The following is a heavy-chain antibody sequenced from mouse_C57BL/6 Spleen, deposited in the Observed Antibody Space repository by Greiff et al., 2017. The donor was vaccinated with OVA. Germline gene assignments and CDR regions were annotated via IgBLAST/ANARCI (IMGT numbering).Heavy chain of an antibody. Sequence: EVMLVESGGDLVKPGGSLKLSCAASGFTFSSYGMSWVRQTPDKRLEWVATISSGGSYTYYPDSVKGRFTISRDNAKNTLYLQMSSLKSEDTAMYYCARQVRDAMDYWGQGTSVTVSS. CDR3: ARQVRDAMDY. CDR1: GFTFSSYG. D-gene: IGHD2-5*01. J-gene: IGHJ4*01. CDR2: ISSGGSYT. V-gene: IGHV5-6*01.